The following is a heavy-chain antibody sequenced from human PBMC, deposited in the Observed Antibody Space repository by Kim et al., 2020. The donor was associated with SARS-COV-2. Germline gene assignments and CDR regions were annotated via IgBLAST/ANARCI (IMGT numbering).Heavy chain of an antibody. CDR2: ISSDGSTK. V-gene: IGHV3-30*18. CDR1: GFTFSRHG. D-gene: IGHD2-21*02. Sequence: LSLTCAAPGFTFSRHGFHWVRQAPGKGLEWVAVISSDGSTKNYAESVEGRFTVSRDNSKSTLFLQMNGLRGEDTAVYYCAKDKGMTSLDYWGQGTLVTVSS. J-gene: IGHJ4*02. CDR3: AKDKGMTSLDY.